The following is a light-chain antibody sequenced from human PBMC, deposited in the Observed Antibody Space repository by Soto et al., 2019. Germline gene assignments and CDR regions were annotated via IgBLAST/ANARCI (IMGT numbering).Light chain of an antibody. V-gene: IGKV3-11*01. CDR2: DAS. J-gene: IGKJ4*01. CDR3: QQLSNRPIT. Sequence: EIVLTQSPATLSLSPGERATLSCRASQSVISNLAWYQQKPGQAPRLLIYDASNRATGIPARFSGSGSGTDFTLTISSLEPEDFALSSCQQLSNRPITFGGGTKVEIK. CDR1: QSVISN.